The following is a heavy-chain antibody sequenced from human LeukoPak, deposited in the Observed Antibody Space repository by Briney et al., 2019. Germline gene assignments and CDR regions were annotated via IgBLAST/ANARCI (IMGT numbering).Heavy chain of an antibody. CDR2: IYYSGNT. D-gene: IGHD4-23*01. CDR1: GVSISSGSYS. V-gene: IGHV4-30-4*07. CDR3: ARDNSVEDTAWWFDP. Sequence: SETLSLTCAVSGVSISSGSYSWSWIRQPPGKGLEWIGAIYYSGNTDYNPSLKSRITISADTSRNQFSLKLTSVTAADTAVYYCARDNSVEDTAWWFDPWGQGTLVTVSS. J-gene: IGHJ5*02.